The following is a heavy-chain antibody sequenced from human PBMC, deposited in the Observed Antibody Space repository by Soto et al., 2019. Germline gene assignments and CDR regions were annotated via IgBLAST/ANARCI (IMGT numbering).Heavy chain of an antibody. CDR1: GFTFSSYS. V-gene: IGHV3-21*01. Sequence: PGGSLRLSCAASGFTFSSYSMNWVRQAPGKGLEWVSSISSSSSYIYYADSVKGRFTISRDNAKNSLYLQMNSLRAEDTAVYYCARDRNDYYYDSSGYAXWPWGQGTLVTVSS. J-gene: IGHJ5*02. CDR2: ISSSSSYI. D-gene: IGHD3-22*01. CDR3: ARDRNDYYYDSSGYAXWP.